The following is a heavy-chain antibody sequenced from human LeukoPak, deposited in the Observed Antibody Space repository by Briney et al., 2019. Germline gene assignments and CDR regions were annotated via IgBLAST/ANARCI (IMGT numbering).Heavy chain of an antibody. Sequence: PSETLSLTCSVSGGTISSYYWNWIRQPPGKGLEWIGYIHYSGSTKYNPSLKSRVTISVDTSKNQFSLKLSSVTAADTAVYYCARWYSSGWAFDYWGQGTLVTVSS. CDR2: IHYSGST. V-gene: IGHV4-59*08. D-gene: IGHD6-19*01. CDR1: GGTISSYY. CDR3: ARWYSSGWAFDY. J-gene: IGHJ4*02.